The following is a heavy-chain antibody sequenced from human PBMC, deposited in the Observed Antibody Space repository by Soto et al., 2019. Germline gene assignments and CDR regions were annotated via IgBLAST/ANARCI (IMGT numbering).Heavy chain of an antibody. V-gene: IGHV1-69*01. CDR2: IIPIFGTA. D-gene: IGHD3-16*01. CDR1: GGTFSSYA. CDR3: ASWGERPGAFDI. Sequence: QVQLVQSGAEVKKPGSSVKVFCKASGGTFSSYAISWVRQAPGQGLEWMGGIIPIFGTANYAQKFQGRVTITADESTSTAYMELSSLRSEDTAVHYCASWGERPGAFDIWGQGTMVTVSS. J-gene: IGHJ3*02.